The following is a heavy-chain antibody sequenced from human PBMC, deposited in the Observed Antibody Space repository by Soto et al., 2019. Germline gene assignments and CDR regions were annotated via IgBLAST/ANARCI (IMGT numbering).Heavy chain of an antibody. Sequence: QVQLVQSGAEVKKPGASVKVSCKASGYSFTSYVIHWVRQATGQGREWMVWMNPNSGNTGYAQKFQGRVTMTRNTSRSTAYMELSRLRSEDTAVDYCAMEDHSGSTDSWGQGTLVTVSS. CDR2: MNPNSGNT. V-gene: IGHV1-8*01. D-gene: IGHD1-26*01. CDR3: AMEDHSGSTDS. J-gene: IGHJ5*01. CDR1: GYSFTSYV.